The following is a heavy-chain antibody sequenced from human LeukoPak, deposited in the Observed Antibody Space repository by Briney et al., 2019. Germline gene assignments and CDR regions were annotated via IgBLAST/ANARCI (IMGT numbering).Heavy chain of an antibody. Sequence: PGRSLTLSWATTGFTVSRNYMNWVRHAPGKGLGWGSVIYSGGDTYYADSVKGRFTISRDISKNTVYLQMNSRRAEDTAMYYCARSWDERLNFDYWGQGTLVTVSS. D-gene: IGHD1-1*01. V-gene: IGHV3-66*02. CDR3: ARSWDERLNFDY. CDR2: IYSGGDT. CDR1: GFTVSRNY. J-gene: IGHJ4*02.